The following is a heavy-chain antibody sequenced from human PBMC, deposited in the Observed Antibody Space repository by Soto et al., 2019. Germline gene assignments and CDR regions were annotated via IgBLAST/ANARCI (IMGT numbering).Heavy chain of an antibody. D-gene: IGHD1-1*01. Sequence: EAQLVESGGGLVQPGGSLKLSCAASGFTFSGSAMHWVRQASGKGVEWVGRIRNKANSYATAYAASVKGRFTISRXDSKNMAYLQMNSLKTEDTAVYYCTRQNWNDFLDDWGQGTLVTVSS. CDR2: IRNKANSYAT. CDR3: TRQNWNDFLDD. V-gene: IGHV3-73*02. CDR1: GFTFSGSA. J-gene: IGHJ4*02.